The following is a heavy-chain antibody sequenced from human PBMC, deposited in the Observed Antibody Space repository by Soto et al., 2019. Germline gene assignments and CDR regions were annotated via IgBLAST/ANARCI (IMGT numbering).Heavy chain of an antibody. D-gene: IGHD1-1*01. CDR3: ARGAVGASTVADIMTPSKHHYTMDV. V-gene: IGHV1-8*01. J-gene: IGHJ6*02. CDR1: GYTFSNYD. CDR2: INHNKGDT. Sequence: ASVKVSCKASGYTFSNYDINWVRQAPGQGLEWMGWINHNKGDTASAQKFQGRVTMSWNTSINTAYLELTGLTSEDTAVYHCARGAVGASTVADIMTPSKHHYTMDVWGQGTKVTVSS.